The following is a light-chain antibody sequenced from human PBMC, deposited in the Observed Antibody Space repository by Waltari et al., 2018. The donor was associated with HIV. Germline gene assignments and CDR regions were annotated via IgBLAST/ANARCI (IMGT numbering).Light chain of an antibody. V-gene: IGLV1-44*01. CDR1: SSHIGSNT. CDR3: AAWDDSLNGRGV. CDR2: SNN. J-gene: IGLJ2*01. Sequence: QSVLTQPPSASGTPGQRVTISCSGSSSHIGSNTVNWYQQLPGTAPKLLIYSNNQRPSGVPDRFSGSKSGTSASLAISGLQSEDEADYYCAAWDDSLNGRGVFGGGTKLTVL.